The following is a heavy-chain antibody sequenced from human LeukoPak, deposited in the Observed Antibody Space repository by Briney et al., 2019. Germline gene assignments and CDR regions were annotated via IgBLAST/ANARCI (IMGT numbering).Heavy chain of an antibody. CDR2: ISFDGSNK. V-gene: IGHV3-30-3*01. Sequence: PGCTLRLSRAVSEFTLSNYARHWGPQDPEEGQEWVAVISFDGSNKFYADSVKGRFTISRDNSKNTLYLQMNSLRGEDTAVYYCARDFDWLSNFDYWGQGALVTVSS. CDR1: EFTLSNYA. J-gene: IGHJ4*02. CDR3: ARDFDWLSNFDY. D-gene: IGHD3-9*01.